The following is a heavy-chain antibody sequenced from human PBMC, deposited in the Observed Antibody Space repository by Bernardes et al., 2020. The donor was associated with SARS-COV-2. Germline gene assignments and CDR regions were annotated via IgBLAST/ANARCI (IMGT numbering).Heavy chain of an antibody. Sequence: SVKVSCKASGGTFSSYAISWVRQAPGQGLEWMGRIIPIFGTANYAQKFQGRVTITADESTSTAYMELSSLRSEDTAVYYCAVLGEHYYYYGMDVWGQGTTVTVSS. D-gene: IGHD3-16*01. CDR2: IIPIFGTA. J-gene: IGHJ6*02. CDR1: GGTFSSYA. V-gene: IGHV1-69*13. CDR3: AVLGEHYYYYGMDV.